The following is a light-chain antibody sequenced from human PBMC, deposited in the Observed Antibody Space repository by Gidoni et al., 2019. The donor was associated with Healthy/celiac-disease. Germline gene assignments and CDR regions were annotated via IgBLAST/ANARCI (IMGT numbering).Light chain of an antibody. V-gene: IGLV2-14*01. CDR3: SSYTSSSTRVV. CDR1: SSDVGGYNY. CDR2: EVS. Sequence: QSALTQTASVSGSPGQSITIPCTGTSSDVGGYNYVSWYQQHPGKAPKLMINEVSNRPPGVSNRFSGSESVNAASLTISGLQAEDEADYYCSSYTSSSTRVVFGGGTKLTVL. J-gene: IGLJ2*01.